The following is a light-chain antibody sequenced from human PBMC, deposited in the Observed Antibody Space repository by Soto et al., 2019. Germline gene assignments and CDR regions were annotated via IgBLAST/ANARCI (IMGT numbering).Light chain of an antibody. CDR2: RSI. CDR1: YSNIESNT. V-gene: IGLV1-44*01. Sequence: QSVLTQPPSASGAPGQRVTISCSGSYSNIESNTVIWYQQLPGTAPKLLIYRSIQRPSGVIDRFSGSKSGTSASLAISGLQSEDEADYYCTAWDDSLNARLFGGGTKLTVL. CDR3: TAWDDSLNARL. J-gene: IGLJ2*01.